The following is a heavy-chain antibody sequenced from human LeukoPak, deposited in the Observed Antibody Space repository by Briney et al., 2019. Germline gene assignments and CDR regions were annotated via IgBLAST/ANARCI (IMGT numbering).Heavy chain of an antibody. CDR1: GFTFSGSA. CDR3: TRLRGYYDSSAYYYFGMDV. J-gene: IGHJ6*02. CDR2: FRGKATSYAT. Sequence: SGGSLRLSCAASGFTFSGSAMHWVRQASGKGLEWVGRFRGKATSYATAYAASVKGRFTISRDDSKNTAYLQMDSLKTEDTAVYYCTRLRGYYDSSAYYYFGMDVWGQGTTVTVSS. D-gene: IGHD3-22*01. V-gene: IGHV3-73*01.